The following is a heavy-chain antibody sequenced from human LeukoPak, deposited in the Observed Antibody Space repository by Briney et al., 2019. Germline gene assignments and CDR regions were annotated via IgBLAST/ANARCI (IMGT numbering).Heavy chain of an antibody. Sequence: GGSLRLSCAASGFTFSAYAMSWVRQAPGQGLEWVSAISNRGSETYYAESVKGRFTISRDNSKNTLYLQMNSLRAEDTAVYYCAVYYYGSGSYYRDPVDYWGQGTLVTVSS. V-gene: IGHV3-23*01. J-gene: IGHJ4*02. CDR1: GFTFSAYA. CDR2: ISNRGSET. CDR3: AVYYYGSGSYYRDPVDY. D-gene: IGHD3-10*01.